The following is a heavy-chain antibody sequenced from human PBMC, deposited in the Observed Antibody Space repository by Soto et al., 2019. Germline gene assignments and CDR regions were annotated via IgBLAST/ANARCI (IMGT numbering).Heavy chain of an antibody. CDR2: IIPIFGTA. D-gene: IGHD5-18*01. CDR3: ARVIRGYSYGFDRQYYYYGMDV. Sequence: SVKVSCKASGGTFSSYAISWVRQAPGQGLEWMGGIIPIFGTASYAQKFQGRVTITADESTSTAYMELSSLRSEDTAVYYCARVIRGYSYGFDRQYYYYGMDVWGQGTTVTVSS. J-gene: IGHJ6*02. CDR1: GGTFSSYA. V-gene: IGHV1-69*13.